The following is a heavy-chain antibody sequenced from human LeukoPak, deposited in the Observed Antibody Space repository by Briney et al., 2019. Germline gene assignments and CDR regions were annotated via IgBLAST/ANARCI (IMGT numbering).Heavy chain of an antibody. CDR2: ISSSSSYI. CDR3: ARDIGAGAVAGEIDY. V-gene: IGHV3-21*01. D-gene: IGHD6-19*01. CDR1: GFTFSGYS. J-gene: IGHJ4*02. Sequence: GGSLRLSCAASGFTFSGYSMNWVRQAPGKGLEWVSSISSSSSYIYYADSVKGRFTISRDNAKNSLYLQMNSLRAEDTAVYYCARDIGAGAVAGEIDYWGQGTLVTVSS.